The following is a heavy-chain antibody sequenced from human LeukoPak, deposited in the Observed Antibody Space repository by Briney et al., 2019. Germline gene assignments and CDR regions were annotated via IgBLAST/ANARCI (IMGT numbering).Heavy chain of an antibody. CDR2: ISSSSSYI. V-gene: IGHV3-21*01. D-gene: IGHD6-13*01. J-gene: IGHJ3*02. CDR1: GFSVSSNY. CDR3: ARDSAGDAFDI. Sequence: GSLRLSCAASGFSVSSNYIYWVRQAPGKGLEWVSSISSSSSYIYYADSVKGRFTISRDNAKNSLYLQMSSLRAEDTAVYYCARDSAGDAFDIWGQGTMVTVSS.